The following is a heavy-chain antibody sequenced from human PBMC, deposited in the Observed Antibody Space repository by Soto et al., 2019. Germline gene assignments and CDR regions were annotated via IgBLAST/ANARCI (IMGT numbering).Heavy chain of an antibody. V-gene: IGHV4-59*01. Sequence: PSETLSLTCTVSGGSISSNYCTWIRQPPGKGLEWIGYVYNSGSTNYNPSLKSRVTISEDTSKSQFSLKVNSMTAADTAVYYCARYRREAVAGYTLDNWGQGILVT. J-gene: IGHJ4*02. CDR1: GGSISSNY. CDR2: VYNSGST. CDR3: ARYRREAVAGYTLDN. D-gene: IGHD6-13*01.